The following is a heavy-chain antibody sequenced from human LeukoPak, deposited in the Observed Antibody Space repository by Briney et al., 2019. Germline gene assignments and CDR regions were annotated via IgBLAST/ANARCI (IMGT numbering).Heavy chain of an antibody. D-gene: IGHD5-24*01. J-gene: IGHJ4*02. CDR2: IYYSGST. CDR3: ARESLRDGYIRLLDY. Sequence: PSETLSLTCAVYGESFSGYYWSWIRQPPGKGLEWIGYIYYSGSTNYNPSLKSRVTISVDTSKNQFSLKLSSVTAADTAVYYGARESLRDGYIRLLDYWGQGTLVTVSS. CDR1: GESFSGYY. V-gene: IGHV4-59*01.